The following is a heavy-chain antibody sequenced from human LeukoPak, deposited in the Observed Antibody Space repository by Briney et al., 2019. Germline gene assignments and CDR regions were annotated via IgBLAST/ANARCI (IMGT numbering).Heavy chain of an antibody. V-gene: IGHV4-4*02. D-gene: IGHD2-15*01. J-gene: IGHJ5*02. Sequence: PSETLSLTCAVSGGSISSSNWWNWVRQPPGKGLEWIGYIYYSGSTNYNPSLKSRVTISVDTSKNQFSLKLSSVTAADTAVYYCARVPIVVVVAATPLPWFDPWGQGTLVTVSS. CDR1: GGSISSSNW. CDR2: IYYSGST. CDR3: ARVPIVVVVAATPLPWFDP.